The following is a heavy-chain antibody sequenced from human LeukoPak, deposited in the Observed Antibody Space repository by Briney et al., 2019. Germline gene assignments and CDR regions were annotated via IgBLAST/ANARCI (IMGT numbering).Heavy chain of an antibody. CDR3: ARAVGGILTGYPFDY. V-gene: IGHV4-30-2*01. J-gene: IGHJ4*02. CDR1: GGSISSGGYS. CDR2: IYHSGST. Sequence: SETLSLTCAASGGSISSGGYSWRWIRQPPGKGLEWIGYIYHSGSTYYNPSLKSRVTISVDRSKNQFSLKLSSVTAADTAVYYCARAVGGILTGYPFDYWGQGTLVTVSS. D-gene: IGHD3-9*01.